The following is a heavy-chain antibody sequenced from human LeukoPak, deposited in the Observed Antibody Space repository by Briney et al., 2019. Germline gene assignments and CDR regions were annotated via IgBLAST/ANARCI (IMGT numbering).Heavy chain of an antibody. D-gene: IGHD6-13*01. CDR1: GFTFSSYA. Sequence: GGSLRLTCAASGFTFSSYAMHWVRQAPGKGLEWVAVISYDGSNKYYADSVKGRFTISRDNSKNTLYLQMNSLRAEDTAVYYCAREGSIAAAGTNWFDPWGQGTLVTVSS. CDR3: AREGSIAAAGTNWFDP. V-gene: IGHV3-30-3*01. CDR2: ISYDGSNK. J-gene: IGHJ5*02.